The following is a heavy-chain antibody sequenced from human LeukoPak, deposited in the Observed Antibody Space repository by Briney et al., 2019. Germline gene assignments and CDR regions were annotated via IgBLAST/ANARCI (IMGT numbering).Heavy chain of an antibody. CDR1: GYTFTSYY. V-gene: IGHV1-46*01. J-gene: IGHJ5*02. Sequence: GASVKVSCKASGYTFTSYYMHWVRQAPGQGLEWMGIINPSGGSTSYAQKFQGRVTMTRDTSISTAYMELSRLRSDDTAVYYCARDRGIQLWFNWFDPWGQGTLVTVSS. CDR2: INPSGGST. D-gene: IGHD5-18*01. CDR3: ARDRGIQLWFNWFDP.